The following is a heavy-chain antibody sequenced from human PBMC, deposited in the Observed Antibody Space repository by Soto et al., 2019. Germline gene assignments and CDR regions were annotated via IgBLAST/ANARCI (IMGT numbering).Heavy chain of an antibody. CDR3: AGDSTDGDFVDAFDV. Sequence: ELQLVESGGGLVQPGGSLRLSCAASGFSVSINYVNWVRQAPGKGLEWVSVIYSGGTTHYADSVKGRFTISRDTSKNTLYRQMNSLRVEDTAVYYCAGDSTDGDFVDAFDVWGQGTMVTVSS. V-gene: IGHV3-66*01. D-gene: IGHD4-17*01. CDR2: IYSGGTT. CDR1: GFSVSINY. J-gene: IGHJ3*01.